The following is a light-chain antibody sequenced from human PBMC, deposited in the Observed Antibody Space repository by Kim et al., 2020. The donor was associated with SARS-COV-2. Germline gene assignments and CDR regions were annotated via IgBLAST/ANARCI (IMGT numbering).Light chain of an antibody. CDR1: QSVSNNY. Sequence: EIVLTQSPGTLSLSPGERATLSCRASQSVSNNYLAWYQQKPGQAPRLLIYGASSRATGIPDSFSGSGSGTDFTLTISRLEPEDFAVYYCQQYSSSDTFGQGTKLEI. CDR3: QQYSSSDT. J-gene: IGKJ2*01. CDR2: GAS. V-gene: IGKV3-20*01.